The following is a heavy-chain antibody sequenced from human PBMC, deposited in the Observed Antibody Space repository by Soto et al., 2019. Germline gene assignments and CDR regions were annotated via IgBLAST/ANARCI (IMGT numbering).Heavy chain of an antibody. D-gene: IGHD4-17*01. V-gene: IGHV4-59*02. CDR3: ARRTRSLGPFDY. CDR1: GCSVNNYY. CDR2: MYFSGST. J-gene: IGHJ4*02. Sequence: QVQLQESGPGLVKPSETLSLTCSVSGCSVNNYYWNWIRQPPGKGLEWIGHMYFSGSTNYNPSLKSRVTMSVDTSKNQFSLQLRSVTSADTAVYYCARRTRSLGPFDYWGQGTLLTVSS.